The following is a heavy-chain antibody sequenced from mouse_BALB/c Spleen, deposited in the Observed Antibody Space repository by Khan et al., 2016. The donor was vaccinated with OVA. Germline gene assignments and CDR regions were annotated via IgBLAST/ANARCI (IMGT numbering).Heavy chain of an antibody. CDR1: GFTFSSFG. D-gene: IGHD1-2*01. CDR3: ARSLYGVFSY. CDR2: ISTGSSKI. Sequence: EVELVESGGGLVQPGGSRKLSCVASGFTFSSFGMHWVRQAPEKGLEWVASISTGSSKIYYADTVKGRFSISRDNPKNTLFLQMTSLRSEDTAMYYCARSLYGVFSYWGQGTLVTVSA. V-gene: IGHV5-17*02. J-gene: IGHJ3*01.